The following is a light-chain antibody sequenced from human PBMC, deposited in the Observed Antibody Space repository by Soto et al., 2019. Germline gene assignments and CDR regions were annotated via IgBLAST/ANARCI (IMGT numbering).Light chain of an antibody. J-gene: IGLJ1*01. Sequence: QSVLTQRASVSGSLGQSITISCTGTTRDIAGYNYISWYQQLPGKAPKLMIYQVTIRPSGISNRFSGSKSGNTASLTISGLQAEDEADYYCTSFSSSTSLYVFGTGTKVT. CDR1: TRDIAGYNY. V-gene: IGLV2-14*01. CDR2: QVT. CDR3: TSFSSSTSLYV.